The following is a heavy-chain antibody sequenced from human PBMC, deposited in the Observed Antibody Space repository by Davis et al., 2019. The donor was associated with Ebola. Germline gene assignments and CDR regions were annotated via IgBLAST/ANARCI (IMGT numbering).Heavy chain of an antibody. CDR1: GFTFSSYA. Sequence: PGGSLRLSCAASGFTFSSYAMHWVRQAPGKGLEWVSTITRSGAGAYYADSVKGRFTISRHNAKNSLYLQMNSLRAEDTAVYYCARASGWGAFDIWGQGTMVTVSS. CDR2: ITRSGAGA. D-gene: IGHD6-25*01. CDR3: ARASGWGAFDI. V-gene: IGHV3-21*01. J-gene: IGHJ3*02.